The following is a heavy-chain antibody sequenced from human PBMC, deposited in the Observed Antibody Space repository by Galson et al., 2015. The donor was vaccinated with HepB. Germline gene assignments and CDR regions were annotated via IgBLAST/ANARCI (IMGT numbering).Heavy chain of an antibody. CDR2: IIPILGTA. Sequence: SVKVSCKASGGTFSSYAISWVRQAPGQGLEWMGGIIPILGTANYAQKFQGRVTITADESMSTAYMEMSSLRSEDTAVYYCARLYFTAYSSSSAAFDIWGQGTMVTVSS. D-gene: IGHD6-6*01. J-gene: IGHJ3*02. V-gene: IGHV1-69*13. CDR1: GGTFSSYA. CDR3: ARLYFTAYSSSSAAFDI.